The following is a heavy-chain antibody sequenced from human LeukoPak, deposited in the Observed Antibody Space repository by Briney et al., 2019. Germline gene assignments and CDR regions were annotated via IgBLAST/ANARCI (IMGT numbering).Heavy chain of an antibody. J-gene: IGHJ5*02. CDR3: AREIVVVVAATVGRWFDP. CDR1: GGSISSSSYY. V-gene: IGHV4-39*02. Sequence: SETLSLTCTFSGGSISSSSYYWGWIRQPPGKGLEWIGSIYYSGSTYYNPSLKSRVTISVDTSKNQFSLKLSSVTAADTAVYYCAREIVVVVAATVGRWFDPWGQGTLVTVSS. D-gene: IGHD2-15*01. CDR2: IYYSGST.